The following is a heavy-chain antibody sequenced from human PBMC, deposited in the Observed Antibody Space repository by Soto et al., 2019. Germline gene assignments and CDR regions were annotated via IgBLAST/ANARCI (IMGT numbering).Heavy chain of an antibody. CDR3: ARADARGYSYGYSYYFDY. V-gene: IGHV1-69*13. CDR2: IIPIFGTA. J-gene: IGHJ4*02. Sequence: GASVKVSCKASGGTFSSYAISWVRQAPGQGLEWMGGIIPIFGTANYAQKFQGRVTITADESTSTAYMELSSLRSEDTAVYYCARADARGYSYGYSYYFDYWGQGTLVTVSS. CDR1: GGTFSSYA. D-gene: IGHD5-18*01.